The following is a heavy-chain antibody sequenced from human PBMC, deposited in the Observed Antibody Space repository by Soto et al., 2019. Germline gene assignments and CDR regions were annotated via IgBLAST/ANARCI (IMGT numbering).Heavy chain of an antibody. CDR3: ARAPTGVDY. J-gene: IGHJ4*02. Sequence: SETLSLTCAVYGGSFSGYYWSWIRQPPGKGLEWIGEINHSGSTNYNPSLKSRVTISVDTSKNQFSLKLSSVTAADMAVYYCARAPTGVDYWGQGTLVTVSS. D-gene: IGHD7-27*01. CDR1: GGSFSGYY. CDR2: INHSGST. V-gene: IGHV4-34*01.